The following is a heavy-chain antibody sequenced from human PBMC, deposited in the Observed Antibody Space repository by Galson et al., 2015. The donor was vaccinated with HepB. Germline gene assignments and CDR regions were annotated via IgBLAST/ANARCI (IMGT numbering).Heavy chain of an antibody. CDR3: ARVFTIFGVVRAFDI. CDR2: ISAYNGNT. J-gene: IGHJ3*02. V-gene: IGHV1-18*01. CDR1: GYTFTSYG. D-gene: IGHD3-3*01. Sequence: SVKVSCKASGYTFTSYGISWVRQAPGQGLEWMGWISAYNGNTNYAQKLQGRVTMTTDTSTSTAYMELRSLRSDDTAVYYCARVFTIFGVVRAFDIWGQGTMVTVSS.